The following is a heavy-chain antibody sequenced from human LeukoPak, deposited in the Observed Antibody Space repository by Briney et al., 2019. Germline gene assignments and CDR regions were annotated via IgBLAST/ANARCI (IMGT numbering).Heavy chain of an antibody. Sequence: ASVNLSCKASGYTFTSYGISWVRQAPGQGLGWMGLISAYNGNTNYAQKLQGRVTMTTDTSTSTAYMELRSLRSDDTAVYYCAREFYYGSGSYLDFDYWGQGTLVTVSS. J-gene: IGHJ4*02. CDR2: ISAYNGNT. CDR1: GYTFTSYG. D-gene: IGHD3-10*01. V-gene: IGHV1-18*04. CDR3: AREFYYGSGSYLDFDY.